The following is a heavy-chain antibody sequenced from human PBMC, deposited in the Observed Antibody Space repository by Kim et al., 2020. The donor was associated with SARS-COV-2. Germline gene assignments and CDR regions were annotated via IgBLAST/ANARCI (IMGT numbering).Heavy chain of an antibody. CDR3: ARWGSAAATSPYFDY. V-gene: IGHV5-10-1*01. Sequence: GESLKISCKGSGYSFTSYWISWVRQMPGKGLEWMGRIDPSDSYTNYSPSFQGHVTISADKSISTAYLQWSSLKASDTAMYYCARWGSAAATSPYFDYWGKGTLVTVSS. CDR1: GYSFTSYW. J-gene: IGHJ4*02. D-gene: IGHD2-15*01. CDR2: IDPSDSYT.